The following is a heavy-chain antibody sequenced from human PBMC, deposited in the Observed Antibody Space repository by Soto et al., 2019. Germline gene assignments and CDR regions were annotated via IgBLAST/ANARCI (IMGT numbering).Heavy chain of an antibody. Sequence: SETLSLTCTVSGGSISSSSYYWGWIRQPPGKGLEWIGSIYYSGSTYYNPSLKSRVTISVDTSKNQFSLKLSSVTAADTAVYYCARLKAGMARGVITPSRNFDYWGQGTLVTVSS. CDR1: GGSISSSSYY. V-gene: IGHV4-39*01. CDR2: IYYSGST. D-gene: IGHD3-10*01. J-gene: IGHJ4*02. CDR3: ARLKAGMARGVITPSRNFDY.